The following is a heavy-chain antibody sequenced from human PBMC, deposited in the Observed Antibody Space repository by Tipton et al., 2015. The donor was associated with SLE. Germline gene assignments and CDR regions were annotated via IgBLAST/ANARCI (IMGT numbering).Heavy chain of an antibody. Sequence: TLSLTCTVSGGSISSYSWSWIPQPQGKGLEWIGYIYYSGSTNYNPSLKSRVTISVDTSKNQFSLNLRSVTAADTAVYYCARDLYGGATRLDYWGQGTLVTVSS. CDR2: IYYSGST. CDR3: ARDLYGGATRLDY. V-gene: IGHV4-59*01. J-gene: IGHJ4*02. D-gene: IGHD1-26*01. CDR1: GGSISSYS.